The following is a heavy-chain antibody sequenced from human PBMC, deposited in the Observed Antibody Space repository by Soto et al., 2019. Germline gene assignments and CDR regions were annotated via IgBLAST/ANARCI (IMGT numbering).Heavy chain of an antibody. CDR2: IYYSGST. Sequence: SETLSLTCTVSGGSISSGDYYWSWIRQPPGKGLEWIGYIYYSGSTYYNPSLKSRVTISVDTSKNQFSLKLSSVTAADTAVYYCARAPDFWSAYFDYWGQGTLVTVSS. D-gene: IGHD3-3*01. CDR1: GGSISSGDYY. J-gene: IGHJ4*02. V-gene: IGHV4-30-4*01. CDR3: ARAPDFWSAYFDY.